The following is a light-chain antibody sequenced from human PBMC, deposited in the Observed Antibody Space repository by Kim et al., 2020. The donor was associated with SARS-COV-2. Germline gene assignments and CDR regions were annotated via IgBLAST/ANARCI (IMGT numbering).Light chain of an antibody. CDR2: YDS. J-gene: IGLJ2*01. Sequence: APGKTARITCGGNNIGSKSVNWYQQKPGQAPVLVIYYDSDRHSGIPERFSGSNSGNTATLTISRVEAGDEADYYCQVWDSSSDHPVFGGGTQLTVL. CDR1: NIGSKS. CDR3: QVWDSSSDHPV. V-gene: IGLV3-21*04.